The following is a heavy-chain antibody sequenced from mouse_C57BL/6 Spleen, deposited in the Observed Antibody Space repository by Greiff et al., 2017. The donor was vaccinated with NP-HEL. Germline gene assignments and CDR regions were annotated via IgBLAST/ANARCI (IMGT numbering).Heavy chain of an antibody. CDR1: GYTFTSYW. D-gene: IGHD2-1*01. Sequence: VQLQQSGAELVKPGASVKMSCKASGYTFTSYWITWVKQRPGQGLEWIGDIYPGSGSTNYNEKFKSKATLTGETSSSTADMQLSSLTSEDSAFYHCARRGNGNYFDVWGTGTTVTVSS. CDR3: ARRGNGNYFDV. CDR2: IYPGSGST. V-gene: IGHV1-55*01. J-gene: IGHJ1*03.